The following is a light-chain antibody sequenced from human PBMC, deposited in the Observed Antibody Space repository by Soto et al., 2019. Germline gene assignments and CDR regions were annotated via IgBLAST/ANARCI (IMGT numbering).Light chain of an antibody. CDR1: SSDIGTYNY. V-gene: IGLV2-14*03. CDR3: CSRSSGTRYV. Sequence: QSVLTQPASVSGSPGQSITICCTGTSSDIGTYNYVSWYQQHPGQAPKLMIYDVSNRPSGVSDRFSGSKSGNTASLTISGLQAEDEADYYSCSRSSGTRYVFGTGTKLTVL. CDR2: DVS. J-gene: IGLJ1*01.